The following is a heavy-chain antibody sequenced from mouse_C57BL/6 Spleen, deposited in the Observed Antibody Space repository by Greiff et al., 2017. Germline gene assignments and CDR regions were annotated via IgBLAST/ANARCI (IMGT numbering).Heavy chain of an antibody. Sequence: EVQLQESGGGLVQPGTSVKLSCTASGFTFSDYYMAWVRQVPEKGLEWVANINYDSSGTYYLDALKSRIIISRDNSRNILYLQMSSLKSEDTATYCCARDLYYCGSSYAMDYWGQGTSVTVAS. V-gene: IGHV5-16*01. CDR2: INYDSSGT. CDR3: ARDLYYCGSSYAMDY. D-gene: IGHD1-1*01. J-gene: IGHJ4*01. CDR1: GFTFSDYY.